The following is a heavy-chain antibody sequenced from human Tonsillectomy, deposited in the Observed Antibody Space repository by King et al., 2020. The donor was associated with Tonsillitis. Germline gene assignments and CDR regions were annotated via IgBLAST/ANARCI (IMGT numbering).Heavy chain of an antibody. CDR1: GFTFSGYA. CDR2: VSGNGGRT. V-gene: IGHV3-64*02. Sequence: VQLVESGEGLVQPGGSLRLSCAASGFTFSGYAMHWVRQAPGKGLEFVSVVSGNGGRTYYADSVKDRFTISRDNSKNTLYLQMGSLRAEDMAVYYCARGAAQGGYCGGDCYSRWYFDLWGRGTLVTVSS. CDR3: ARGAAQGGYCGGDCYSRWYFDL. J-gene: IGHJ2*01. D-gene: IGHD2-21*02.